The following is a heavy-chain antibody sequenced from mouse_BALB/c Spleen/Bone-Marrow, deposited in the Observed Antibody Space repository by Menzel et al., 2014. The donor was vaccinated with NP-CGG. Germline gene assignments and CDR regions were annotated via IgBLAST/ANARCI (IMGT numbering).Heavy chain of an antibody. D-gene: IGHD2-14*01. CDR3: ARDGDYRYGWFAY. Sequence: EVMLVESGGGLVKPGGSLKLSCAASGFTFSDYYMYWVRQTPEKRLEWVATISDAGSYTYYPDSVKGRFTISRDNAKNNLYLQMISLKSEDTAMYYCARDGDYRYGWFAYWGQGTLVTVST. J-gene: IGHJ3*01. CDR2: ISDAGSYT. CDR1: GFTFSDYY. V-gene: IGHV5-4*02.